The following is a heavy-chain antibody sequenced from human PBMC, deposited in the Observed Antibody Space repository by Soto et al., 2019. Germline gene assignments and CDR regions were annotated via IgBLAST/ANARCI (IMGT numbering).Heavy chain of an antibody. V-gene: IGHV3-30-3*01. Sequence: GGSLRLSCAASGFTFSSYAMHWVRQAPGKGLEWVAVISYDGSNKYYADSVKGRFTISRDNTKNTLYLQMNSLRAEDTAVYYCARVDGDYDLNYYYGMDVWGQGTTVTVSS. CDR2: ISYDGSNK. CDR1: GFTFSSYA. CDR3: ARVDGDYDLNYYYGMDV. D-gene: IGHD4-17*01. J-gene: IGHJ6*02.